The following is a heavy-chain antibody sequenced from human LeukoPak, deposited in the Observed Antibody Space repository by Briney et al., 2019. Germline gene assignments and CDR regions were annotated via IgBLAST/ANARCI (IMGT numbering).Heavy chain of an antibody. CDR2: IGVTGDT. Sequence: PWGSLRLSCAAPGFTFSKDDFHWVRQAPGKGLEWVAAIGVTGDTYYADSVKGRFTISREDAANSLYLQMRSLGAGDTALYYCTKEFCGSRAACAGGSYYDFWGRGALVTVSS. CDR3: TKEFCGSRAACAGGSYYDF. D-gene: IGHD2-15*01. V-gene: IGHV3-13*01. J-gene: IGHJ2*01. CDR1: GFTFSKDD.